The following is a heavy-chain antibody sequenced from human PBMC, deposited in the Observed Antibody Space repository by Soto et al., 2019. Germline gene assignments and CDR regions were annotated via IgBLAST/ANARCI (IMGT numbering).Heavy chain of an antibody. CDR1: GFTFSSYA. CDR2: ISYDGSNK. CDR3: ARDDSEDYYDSSGPISYYYYGMDV. V-gene: IGHV3-30-3*01. Sequence: GGSLRLSCAASGFTFSSYAMHWVRQAPGKGLEWVAVISYDGSNKYYADSVKGRFTISRDNSKNTLYLQMNSLRAEDTAVYYCARDDSEDYYDSSGPISYYYYGMDVWGQGTTVTVSS. D-gene: IGHD3-22*01. J-gene: IGHJ6*02.